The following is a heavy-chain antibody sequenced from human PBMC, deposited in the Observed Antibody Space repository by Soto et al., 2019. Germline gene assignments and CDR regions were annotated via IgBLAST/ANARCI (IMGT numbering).Heavy chain of an antibody. D-gene: IGHD2-15*01. CDR3: ARGGASSKGFDP. J-gene: IGHJ5*02. V-gene: IGHV4-31*03. CDR2: ISYSGTT. Sequence: QVQLQESGPGLVKPSQTLSLTCTVSGGSISSYYSFWSWLRQVPGKGPEWIAFISYSGTTSYNPSLRSRVTISADTSKSQFSLNMTSVTAADTAVYYCARGGASSKGFDPWGQGTLVTVSS. CDR1: GGSISSYYSF.